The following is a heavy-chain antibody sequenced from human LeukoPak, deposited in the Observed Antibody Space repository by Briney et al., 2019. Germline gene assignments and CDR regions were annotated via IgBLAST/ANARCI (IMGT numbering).Heavy chain of an antibody. J-gene: IGHJ5*02. Sequence: VGSLRLSCAASGFTVSSNYMSWGRQAPGKGLEWVSVIYSGGSTYYADSVKGRFTISRDNSKNTLYLPMNSLRAEDTAVYYCAKDDTYIRFLSWGQGTLVPVSS. CDR1: GFTVSSNY. CDR3: AKDDTYIRFLS. V-gene: IGHV3-66*01. D-gene: IGHD3-16*01. CDR2: IYSGGST.